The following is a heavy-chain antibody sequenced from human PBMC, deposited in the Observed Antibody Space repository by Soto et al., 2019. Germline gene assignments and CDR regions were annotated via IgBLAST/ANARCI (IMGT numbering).Heavy chain of an antibody. J-gene: IGHJ5*02. CDR2: VSPDVNQK. CDR1: GFTLNKFP. Sequence: PGGSLRLSCVASGFTLNKFPTHWVRQAPGKGLEWLAIVSPDVNQKAYADSVQGRFSISRDNSKKTVYLQMNDLRREDTALYYCASQKQTLLGGVSSYWYHWGLGTLVPVSS. V-gene: IGHV3-30-3*01. D-gene: IGHD3-16*01. CDR3: ASQKQTLLGGVSSYWYH.